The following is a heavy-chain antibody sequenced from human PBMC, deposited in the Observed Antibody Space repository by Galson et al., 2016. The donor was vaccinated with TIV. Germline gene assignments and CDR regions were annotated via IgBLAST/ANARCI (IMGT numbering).Heavy chain of an antibody. CDR2: VYYRGST. CDR3: ASDKSGFETVDRFYYYMDV. J-gene: IGHJ6*03. D-gene: IGHD1-26*01. V-gene: IGHV4-59*01. Sequence: SETLSLTCTVSGGSIKTYYWTWIRQPPGKGLEWIGHVYYRGSTDYNPSLKSRVTISIDTSKTQFSLKLNSVTAADTAVYFCASDKSGFETVDRFYYYMDVWGKGTTVTVSS. CDR1: GGSIKTYY.